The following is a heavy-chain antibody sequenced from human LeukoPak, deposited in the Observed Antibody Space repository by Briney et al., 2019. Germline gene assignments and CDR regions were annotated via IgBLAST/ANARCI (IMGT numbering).Heavy chain of an antibody. V-gene: IGHV3-7*01. Sequence: GGSLRLSCAASGFMFSSSWMSWVRQAPGKGPEWVANIKQDGSERNYVDSLKGRFTISRDNAKNSLYLQMNSLRVEDTAVYYCARMGSYGPYYYHYMDVWGKGTAVIVSS. D-gene: IGHD3-16*01. CDR2: IKQDGSER. CDR3: ARMGSYGPYYYHYMDV. CDR1: GFMFSSSW. J-gene: IGHJ6*03.